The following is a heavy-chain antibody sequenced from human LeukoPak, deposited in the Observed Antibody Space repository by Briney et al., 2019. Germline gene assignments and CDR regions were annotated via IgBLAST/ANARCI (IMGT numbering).Heavy chain of an antibody. Sequence: SVKVSCKASGGTFSSYAISWVRQAPGQGLEWMGGIIPIFGTANYARKFQGRVTITADESTSTAYMELSSLRSEDTAVYYCARARDIVVVPAAEYYDFWSGYWEFDYWGQGTLVTVSS. CDR2: IIPIFGTA. V-gene: IGHV1-69*13. CDR3: ARARDIVVVPAAEYYDFWSGYWEFDY. CDR1: GGTFSSYA. J-gene: IGHJ4*02. D-gene: IGHD2-2*01.